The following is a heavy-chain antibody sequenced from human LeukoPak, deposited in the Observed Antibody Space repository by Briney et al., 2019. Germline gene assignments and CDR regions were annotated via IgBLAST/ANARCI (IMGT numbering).Heavy chain of an antibody. Sequence: GGSLRLSRAASGFTFSSYSMNWVRQAPGKGLEWVSSISSSSSYIYYADSVKGRFTISRDNAKNSLYLQMNSLRAEDTAVYYCARGGTSGGAPDYYYYMDVWGKGTTVTVSS. V-gene: IGHV3-21*01. D-gene: IGHD6-19*01. CDR2: ISSSSSYI. CDR1: GFTFSSYS. J-gene: IGHJ6*03. CDR3: ARGGTSGGAPDYYYYMDV.